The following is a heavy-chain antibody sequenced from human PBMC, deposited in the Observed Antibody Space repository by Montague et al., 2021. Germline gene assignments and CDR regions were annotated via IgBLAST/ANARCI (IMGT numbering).Heavy chain of an antibody. CDR2: LYDSGDT. Sequence: SETLSLTCIVSSGSISSFSWAWIRQAPGKALEWIGHLYDSGDTYYNPSLHSRLTFSLDTSRNQFFLRLTSVTAEDTAVYYCARVWDWLSFGYYHYSMDVWGQGTTVTVSS. CDR1: SGSISSFS. J-gene: IGHJ6*02. CDR3: ARVWDWLSFGYYHYSMDV. V-gene: IGHV4-59*01. D-gene: IGHD3/OR15-3a*01.